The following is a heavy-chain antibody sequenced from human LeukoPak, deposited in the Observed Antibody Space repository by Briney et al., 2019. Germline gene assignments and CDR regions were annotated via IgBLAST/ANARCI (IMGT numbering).Heavy chain of an antibody. Sequence: GESLKISCKGSGYSFTSYWIAWVRQMPGKGLELMGIIYPGDSDTRYSPSFQGQVTISADKSISTAYLQWSSLKASNTAMYYCARFHRFGELFSDYWGQGTLVTVSS. CDR2: IYPGDSDT. V-gene: IGHV5-51*01. J-gene: IGHJ4*02. D-gene: IGHD3-10*01. CDR1: GYSFTSYW. CDR3: ARFHRFGELFSDY.